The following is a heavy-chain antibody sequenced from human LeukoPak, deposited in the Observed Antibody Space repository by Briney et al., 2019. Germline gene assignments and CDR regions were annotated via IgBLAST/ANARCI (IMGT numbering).Heavy chain of an antibody. CDR2: ISYDGITN. Sequence: PGRSLRLSCSASGFTFTNYGMHWVRQAPGKGLEWVAVISYDGITNYYADSVKGRFTVSRDNSENTPYLQMNSLRPDDTAVYYCAKKAAPVSAIRAGFDYWGQGTLVTVSS. CDR3: AKKAAPVSAIRAGFDY. D-gene: IGHD2-21*01. V-gene: IGHV3-30*18. J-gene: IGHJ4*02. CDR1: GFTFTNYG.